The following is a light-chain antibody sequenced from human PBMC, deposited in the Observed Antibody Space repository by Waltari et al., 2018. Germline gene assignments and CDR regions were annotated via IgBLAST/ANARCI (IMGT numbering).Light chain of an antibody. J-gene: IGKJ4*01. CDR1: QSVDGN. CDR2: GAS. CDR3: QQYDNWSRIT. Sequence: ETVMTQSPATLSVSPGERATLSWRASQSVDGNLAWYQQKPGQAPRLLIYGASTRATGIPARFSGSQSGTEFTLSISSLQSEDFAVYYCQQYDNWSRITFGGGTKVEIK. V-gene: IGKV3-15*01.